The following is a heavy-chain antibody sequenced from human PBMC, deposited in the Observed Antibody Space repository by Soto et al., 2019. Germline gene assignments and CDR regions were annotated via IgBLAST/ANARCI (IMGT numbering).Heavy chain of an antibody. CDR2: ISGSGGST. CDR1: GFTFSSYA. CDR3: ATFYEDIVVVPAAMDRAFDI. J-gene: IGHJ3*02. Sequence: GGSLRLSCAASGFTFSSYAMSWVRQAPGKGLEWVSAISGSGGSTYYADSVKGRFTISRDNSKNKLYLQMNSLRAEDTAVYYCATFYEDIVVVPAAMDRAFDIWGQGTMVTVSS. V-gene: IGHV3-23*01. D-gene: IGHD2-2*01.